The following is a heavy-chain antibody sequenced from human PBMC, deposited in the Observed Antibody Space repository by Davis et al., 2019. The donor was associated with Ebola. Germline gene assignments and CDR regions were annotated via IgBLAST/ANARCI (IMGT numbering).Heavy chain of an antibody. CDR2: IIHSGRT. J-gene: IGHJ5*02. CDR3: AREGRSGYSNWFDP. CDR1: GGSFSGYY. V-gene: IGHV4-34*12. D-gene: IGHD3-22*01. Sequence: MPSETLSLTCAVYGGSFSGYYWSWIRQPPGTGLEWIGEIIHSGRTNYNPSLKSRVTISVDTSKNQFSLKMSSVTAADTAVYYCAREGRSGYSNWFDPWGQGTLVTVSS.